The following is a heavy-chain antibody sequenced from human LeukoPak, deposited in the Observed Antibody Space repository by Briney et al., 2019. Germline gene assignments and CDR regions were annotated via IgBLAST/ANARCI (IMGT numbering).Heavy chain of an antibody. CDR2: IWHDGNRK. CDR3: TRAAGITGTSRDNWFDP. J-gene: IGHJ5*02. Sequence: GGSLRLSCAASGFTFSSYDMHWVRRAPGKGLEWVASIWHDGNRKYHADSVEGRFTISRDNSKNTVYVQMNSPRADDTAVYYCTRAAGITGTSRDNWFDPWGQGTLVIVSS. D-gene: IGHD1/OR15-1a*01. V-gene: IGHV3-33*01. CDR1: GFTFSSYD.